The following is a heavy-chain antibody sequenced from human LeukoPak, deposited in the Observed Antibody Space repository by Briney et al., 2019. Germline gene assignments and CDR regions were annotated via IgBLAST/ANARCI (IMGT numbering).Heavy chain of an antibody. D-gene: IGHD3-10*01. Sequence: GGSLRLSCAASGFTVSSNYMSWVRQAPGKGLEWVSVIYSGGSTYYADSVKGRFTISRDNSKNTLYLQMNSLRAEDTAVYYCAMVRVNTPGVYFDYWGQGTLVTVSS. CDR3: AMVRVNTPGVYFDY. CDR1: GFTVSSNY. V-gene: IGHV3-66*01. CDR2: IYSGGST. J-gene: IGHJ4*02.